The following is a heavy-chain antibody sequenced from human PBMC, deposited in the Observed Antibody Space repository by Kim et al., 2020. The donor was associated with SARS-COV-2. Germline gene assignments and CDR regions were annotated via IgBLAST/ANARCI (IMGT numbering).Heavy chain of an antibody. V-gene: IGHV4-34*01. CDR3: SRDALGYSSGWNYY. J-gene: IGHJ4*02. D-gene: IGHD6-19*01. CDR2: INHSGST. Sequence: SETLSLTCAVYGVSFSGYYWSWIRQPPGKGLEWIGEINHSGSTNYNPSLKSRVTISVDTSNNQFSLKLSSVTAADTAVYYCSRDALGYSSGWNYYCGQ. CDR1: GVSFSGYY.